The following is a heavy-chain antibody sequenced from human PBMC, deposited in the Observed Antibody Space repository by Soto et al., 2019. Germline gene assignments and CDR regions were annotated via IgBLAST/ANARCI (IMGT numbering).Heavy chain of an antibody. CDR3: VRDATTISTNGYIMAAGRFDY. D-gene: IGHD3-3*01. CDR1: GGSISSDDFY. Sequence: QVQLQESGPGLVKPSQTLSLICSVSGGSISSDDFYWSWIRQSPGRGLEWIGFIFYSGNTYYNPSVNSRASISVDTSKNQFSLNLSSVTAADTAMYYCVRDATTISTNGYIMAAGRFDYWGQGALVTVSS. V-gene: IGHV4-30-4*01. J-gene: IGHJ4*02. CDR2: IFYSGNT.